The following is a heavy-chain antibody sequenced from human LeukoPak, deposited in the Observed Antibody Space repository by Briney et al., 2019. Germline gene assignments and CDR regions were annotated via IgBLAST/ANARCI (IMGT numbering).Heavy chain of an antibody. V-gene: IGHV4-34*01. Sequence: SETLSLTCAVYDGSFSGYYRSWIRQPPGKGLEWIGEINHSGSTNYNPSLKSRVTISVDTSKNQFSLKLSSVTAADTAVYYCARFQEEDAFDIWGQGTMVTVSS. CDR2: INHSGST. CDR1: DGSFSGYY. J-gene: IGHJ3*02. CDR3: ARFQEEDAFDI.